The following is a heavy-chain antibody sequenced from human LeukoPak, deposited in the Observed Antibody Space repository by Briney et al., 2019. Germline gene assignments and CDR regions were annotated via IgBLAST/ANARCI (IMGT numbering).Heavy chain of an antibody. CDR1: GFTFSSYA. CDR3: AAVYGGNSYPDY. Sequence: GGSLRLSCAASGFTFSSYAMSWVRQAPGKGLEWVANIKQDGSEKYYVDSVKGRFTISRDNAKNSLYLQVNSLRAEDTAVYYCAAVYGGNSYPDYWGQGTLVTVSS. V-gene: IGHV3-7*01. J-gene: IGHJ4*02. D-gene: IGHD4-23*01. CDR2: IKQDGSEK.